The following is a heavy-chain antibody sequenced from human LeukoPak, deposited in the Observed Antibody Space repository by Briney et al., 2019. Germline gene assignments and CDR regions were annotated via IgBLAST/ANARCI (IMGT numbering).Heavy chain of an antibody. CDR1: GFTFSSYA. CDR2: ISYDGSNK. CDR3: ARDGTTVTTVDAFDI. J-gene: IGHJ3*02. V-gene: IGHV3-30*04. D-gene: IGHD4-17*01. Sequence: GGSLRLSCAASGFTFSSYAMHWVRQAPGKGLEWVAVISYDGSNKYYADSVKGRFTISRDNSKNTLYLQMNSLRAEDTAVYYCARDGTTVTTVDAFDIWGQGTMVTVSS.